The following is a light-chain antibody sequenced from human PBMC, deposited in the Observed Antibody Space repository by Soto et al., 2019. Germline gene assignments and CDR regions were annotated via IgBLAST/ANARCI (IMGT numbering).Light chain of an antibody. CDR3: QQSYSTPRT. CDR2: AAS. CDR1: QSISSY. Sequence: DIQITHSPSSLSASVGDRVTITCRASQSISSYLNWYQQKPGKAPKLLIYAASSLQSGVPSRFSGSVSGTDFTLTISSLQPEDFATYYCQQSYSTPRTLGQGTKVDIK. V-gene: IGKV1-39*01. J-gene: IGKJ1*01.